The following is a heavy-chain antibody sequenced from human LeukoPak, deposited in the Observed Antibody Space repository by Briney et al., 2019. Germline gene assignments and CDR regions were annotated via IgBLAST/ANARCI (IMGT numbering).Heavy chain of an antibody. V-gene: IGHV3-11*05. CDR3: SRAPTGEIDH. J-gene: IGHJ4*02. CDR1: GFTFNDYY. CDR2: ISGSGGHT. D-gene: IGHD3-10*01. Sequence: GGSLRLSCAASGFTFNDYYMAWIRQAPGKGLERVSYISGSGGHTRYADSVKGRFIISRDNAQNLLYLHMDSLRVEDTAVYYCSRAPTGEIDHWGQGTLVTVSS.